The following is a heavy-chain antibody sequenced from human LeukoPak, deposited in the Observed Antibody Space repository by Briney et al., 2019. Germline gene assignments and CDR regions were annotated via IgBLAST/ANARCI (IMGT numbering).Heavy chain of an antibody. CDR1: GFTFSNAW. Sequence: GGSLRLSCAASGFTFSNAWMSWVRQAPGKGLEWVSAISGSGGSTYYADSVKGRFTISRDNSKNTLYLQMNSLRAEDTAVYYCAKDRDLLWFGELWVYWGQGTLVTVSS. D-gene: IGHD3-10*01. CDR3: AKDRDLLWFGELWVY. CDR2: ISGSGGST. J-gene: IGHJ4*02. V-gene: IGHV3-23*01.